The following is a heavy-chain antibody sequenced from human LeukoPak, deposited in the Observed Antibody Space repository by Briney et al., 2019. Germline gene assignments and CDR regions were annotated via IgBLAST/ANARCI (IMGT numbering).Heavy chain of an antibody. J-gene: IGHJ4*02. D-gene: IGHD3-3*01. Sequence: PSETLSLTCAVHGGSFSGYYWSWIRQPPGKGLEWIGEINHSGSTNYNPSLKSRATISVDTSKNQFSLKLSSVTAADTAVYYCARRLWSGSYKLFDYWGQGTLVTVSS. CDR1: GGSFSGYY. CDR2: INHSGST. CDR3: ARRLWSGSYKLFDY. V-gene: IGHV4-34*01.